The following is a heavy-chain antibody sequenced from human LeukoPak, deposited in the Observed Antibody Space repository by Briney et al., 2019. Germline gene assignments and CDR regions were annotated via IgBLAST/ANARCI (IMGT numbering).Heavy chain of an antibody. Sequence: SETLSLTCTVSGGSISSYYWSWIRQPPGKGLEWIGYIYYSGSTNYNPSLKSRVTISVDTSKNQFSLKLSSVTAADTAVYYWAVGGFGELRFDPWGQGTLVTVSS. CDR1: GGSISSYY. CDR3: AVGGFGELRFDP. J-gene: IGHJ5*02. CDR2: IYYSGST. D-gene: IGHD3-10*01. V-gene: IGHV4-59*01.